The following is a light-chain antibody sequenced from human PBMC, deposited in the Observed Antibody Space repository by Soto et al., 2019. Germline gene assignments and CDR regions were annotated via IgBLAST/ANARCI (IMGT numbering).Light chain of an antibody. CDR2: GGS. J-gene: IGKJ4*01. CDR3: QQLTRYPST. Sequence: DIQMTQSPSSLAASVGERVTITCRASQNIHSFLNWYQQKPGKAPQVLIYGGSALQSGVPSRFSGSGSGTDFTLTISSLQPEDFASYFCQQLTRYPSTFGGGTKVEIK. V-gene: IGKV1-39*01. CDR1: QNIHSF.